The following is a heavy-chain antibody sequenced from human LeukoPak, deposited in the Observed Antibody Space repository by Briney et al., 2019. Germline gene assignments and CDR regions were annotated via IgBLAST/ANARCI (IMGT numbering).Heavy chain of an antibody. CDR2: INHSGIT. CDR3: ARGEDYYDQWYFDY. Sequence: SETLSLTCAVYGGSFSGYYWTWIRQPPGKGLEWIGEINHSGITNYNPSLKSRVTISVDTSKNQFSLKLSSVTAADTAVYYCARGEDYYDQWYFDYWGQETMVTVSS. J-gene: IGHJ4*02. D-gene: IGHD3-22*01. V-gene: IGHV4-34*01. CDR1: GGSFSGYY.